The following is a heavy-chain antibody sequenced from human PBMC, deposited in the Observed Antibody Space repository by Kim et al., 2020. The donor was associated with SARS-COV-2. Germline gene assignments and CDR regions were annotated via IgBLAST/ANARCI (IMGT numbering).Heavy chain of an antibody. CDR2: IIPIFGTA. V-gene: IGHV1-69*13. CDR3: ARDLLGDFWSGPYGMDV. D-gene: IGHD3-3*01. J-gene: IGHJ6*02. Sequence: SVKVSCKASGGTFSSYAISWVRQAPGQGLEWMGGIIPIFGTANYAQKFQGRVTITADESTSTAYMELSSLRSEDTAVYYCARDLLGDFWSGPYGMDVWGQGTTVTVSS. CDR1: GGTFSSYA.